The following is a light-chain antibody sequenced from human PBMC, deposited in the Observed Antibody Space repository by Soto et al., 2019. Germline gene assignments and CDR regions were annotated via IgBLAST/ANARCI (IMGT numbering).Light chain of an antibody. Sequence: QSALTQPASVSGSPGQSITISCTGTSSDVGNYKYVSWYQQHPGKAPKLMIYEVSNRPSGVPDRFSGSRSATSASLAISGLRSEDEADYYCAAWDDSLSGPVFGGGTKLTVL. CDR2: EVS. J-gene: IGLJ3*02. V-gene: IGLV2-14*01. CDR1: SSDVGNYKY. CDR3: AAWDDSLSGPV.